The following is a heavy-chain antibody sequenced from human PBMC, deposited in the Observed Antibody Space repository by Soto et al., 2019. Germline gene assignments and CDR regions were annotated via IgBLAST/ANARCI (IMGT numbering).Heavy chain of an antibody. CDR1: GFTFDDYA. CDR3: AKEMITRSSGKFDY. J-gene: IGHJ4*02. CDR2: IRWNSGSR. D-gene: IGHD6-25*01. V-gene: IGHV3-9*01. Sequence: GGSLRLSCAASGFTFDDYAMHWVRQAPGKGLEWVSGIRWNSGSRGYADSVKGRFTISRDNAKNSLYLQMNSLRAEDTALYYCAKEMITRSSGKFDYWGQGTLVTVSS.